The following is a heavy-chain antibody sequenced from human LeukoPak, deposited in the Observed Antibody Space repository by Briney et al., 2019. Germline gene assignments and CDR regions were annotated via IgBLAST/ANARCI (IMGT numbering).Heavy chain of an antibody. D-gene: IGHD5-24*01. CDR1: GFPFSSYA. CDR2: ISYDGSNK. J-gene: IGHJ4*02. CDR3: ARGRGGDGYNWLCYFDY. V-gene: IGHV3-30-3*01. Sequence: PGGSLRLSCSASGFPFSSYAMHWVRQAPGKGLEWVAVISYDGSNKYYADSVKGRFTISRDNSKNTLYLQMSSLRSEDTAVYYCARGRGGDGYNWLCYFDYWGQGTLVTVSS.